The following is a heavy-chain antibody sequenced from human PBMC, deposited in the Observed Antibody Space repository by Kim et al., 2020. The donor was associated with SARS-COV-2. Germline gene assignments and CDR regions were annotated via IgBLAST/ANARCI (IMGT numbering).Heavy chain of an antibody. Sequence: IYYADSVKGRFTIARDNAKNSLYLQMTSLRAEDTAVYYWARDEGSGYYDYWGQRTLVTVSS. CDR3: ARDEGSGYYDY. J-gene: IGHJ4*02. D-gene: IGHD3-22*01. V-gene: IGHV3-21*01. CDR2: I.